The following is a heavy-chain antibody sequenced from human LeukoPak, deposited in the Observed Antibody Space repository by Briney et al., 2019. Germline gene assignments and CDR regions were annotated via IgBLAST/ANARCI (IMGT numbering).Heavy chain of an antibody. V-gene: IGHV4-39*02. D-gene: IGHD5-12*01. CDR3: ARDIVATIPALYYYYGMDV. J-gene: IGHJ6*02. Sequence: PSETLSLTCTVSGGSISSSSYYWGWIRQPPGKELEWIGSIYYSGSTYYNPSLKSRVTISVDTSKNQFSLKLSSVTAADTAVYYCARDIVATIPALYYYYGMDVWGQGTTVTVSS. CDR2: IYYSGST. CDR1: GGSISSSSYY.